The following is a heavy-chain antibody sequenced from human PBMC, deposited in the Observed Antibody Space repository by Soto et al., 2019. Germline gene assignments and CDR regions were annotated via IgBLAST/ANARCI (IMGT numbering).Heavy chain of an antibody. D-gene: IGHD2-8*01. J-gene: IGHJ3*02. CDR2: ISSSGSTI. V-gene: IGHV3-48*03. Sequence: GGSLRLSCAASGFTFSSYEMNWVRQAPGKGLEWVSDISSSGSTIYYADSVKGRFTISRDNAKNSLYLQMNSLRAEDTAVYYCARAGGDCTNGVCYRVGAFDIWGQGTMVTVSS. CDR3: ARAGGDCTNGVCYRVGAFDI. CDR1: GFTFSSYE.